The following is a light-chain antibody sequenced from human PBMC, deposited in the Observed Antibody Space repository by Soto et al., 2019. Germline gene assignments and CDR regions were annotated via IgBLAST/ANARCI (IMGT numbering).Light chain of an antibody. CDR1: QSISSY. J-gene: IGKJ4*01. CDR2: GAS. CDR3: QQSHSTPLT. Sequence: DIQMTQSPSSLSASVGDRVTITCRASQSISSYLNWYQQKPEKAPKVLISGASSLQSGVPLRFSGSGSGTDFTLTISSLQSEDFASYYCQQSHSTPLTFGGGTKVEIK. V-gene: IGKV1-39*01.